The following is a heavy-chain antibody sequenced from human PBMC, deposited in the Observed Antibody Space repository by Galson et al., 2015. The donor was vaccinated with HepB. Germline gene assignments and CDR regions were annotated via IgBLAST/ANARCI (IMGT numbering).Heavy chain of an antibody. V-gene: IGHV3-33*01. CDR3: ARDPSQFCTIGVCYADY. Sequence: SLRLSCAASGFTFSNYAMHWVRQAPGRGLEWVAVIWYDGSNKYYADSVKGRFTISRDNSKNTLYLLMNSLRAEDTAVYYCARDPSQFCTIGVCYADYWGQGTLVTVSS. CDR1: GFTFSNYA. D-gene: IGHD2-8*01. CDR2: IWYDGSNK. J-gene: IGHJ4*02.